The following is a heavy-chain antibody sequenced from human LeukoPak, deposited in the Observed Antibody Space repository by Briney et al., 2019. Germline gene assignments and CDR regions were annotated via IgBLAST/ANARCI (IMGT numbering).Heavy chain of an antibody. CDR2: INPNSGGT. CDR1: GYTFTGYY. D-gene: IGHD3-9*01. J-gene: IGHJ4*02. CDR3: ARDPRHDILTGYYGY. Sequence: ASVKVSCKASGYTFTGYYMHWVRQAPGQGLEWMGWINPNSGGTNYAQKFQGRVTMTRDTSISTAYMELSRLRSDDTAVYYCARDPRHDILTGYYGYWGQGTLVTVSS. V-gene: IGHV1-2*02.